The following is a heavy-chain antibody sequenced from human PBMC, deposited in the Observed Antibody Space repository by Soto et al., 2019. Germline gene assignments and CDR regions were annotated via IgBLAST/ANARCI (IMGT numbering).Heavy chain of an antibody. CDR1: GGSINSYF. CDR2: IYYSGST. CDR3: ARAGTNMVQFDY. Sequence: SETLALTCTVSGGSINSYFWSWIQQSPGKGLEWIGHIYYSGSTSYSPSLKSRVSISVDTSKNQFSLEVHSVTAADTAVYYCARAGTNMVQFDYWGQGTLVTVSS. J-gene: IGHJ4*02. V-gene: IGHV4-59*01. D-gene: IGHD3-10*01.